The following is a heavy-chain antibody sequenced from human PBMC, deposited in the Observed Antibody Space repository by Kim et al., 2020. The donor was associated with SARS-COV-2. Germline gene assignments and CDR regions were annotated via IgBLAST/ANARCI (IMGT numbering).Heavy chain of an antibody. J-gene: IGHJ4*02. D-gene: IGHD6-13*01. V-gene: IGHV3-53*01. CDR1: GFTVSSNY. CDR3: ARVRGSSSAKEFDY. Sequence: GGSLRLSCAASGFTVSSNYMSWVRQAPGKGLEWVSVIYSGGSTYYADSVKGRFTISRDNSKNTLYLQMNSLRAEDTAVYYCARVRGSSSAKEFDYWGQGTLVTVSS. CDR2: IYSGGST.